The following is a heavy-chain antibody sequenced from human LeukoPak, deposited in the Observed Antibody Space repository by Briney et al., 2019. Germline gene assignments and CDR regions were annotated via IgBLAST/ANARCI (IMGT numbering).Heavy chain of an antibody. Sequence: GGSLRLSCAASGFTFSDYAMSWVRQTPGKGLEWVGFIRSKAYGGTTEYAASVKGRFTISRDDSKSIAYLQMNSLKTEDTAFYSCTNGLTMNPFDYWGQGTLVTVSS. CDR2: IRSKAYGGTT. CDR3: TNGLTMNPFDY. D-gene: IGHD1-14*01. CDR1: GFTFSDYA. V-gene: IGHV3-49*04. J-gene: IGHJ4*02.